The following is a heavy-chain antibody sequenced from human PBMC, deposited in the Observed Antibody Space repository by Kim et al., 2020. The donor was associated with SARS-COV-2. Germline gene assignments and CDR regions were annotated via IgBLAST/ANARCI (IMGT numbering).Heavy chain of an antibody. D-gene: IGHD5-12*01. CDR2: INPSGGST. CDR1: GYTFTSYY. Sequence: ASVKVSCKASGYTFTSYYMHWVRQAPGQGLEWMGIINPSGGSTSYAQKFQGRVTMTRDTSTSTVYMELSSLRSEDTAVYYCARGRPWGATITHYYGMDVWGQGTTVTVSS. J-gene: IGHJ6*02. V-gene: IGHV1-46*01. CDR3: ARGRPWGATITHYYGMDV.